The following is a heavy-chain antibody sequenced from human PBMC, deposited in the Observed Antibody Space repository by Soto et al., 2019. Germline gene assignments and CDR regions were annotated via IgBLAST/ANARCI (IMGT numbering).Heavy chain of an antibody. V-gene: IGHV1-45*01. CDR1: GNTFTYRY. D-gene: IGHD1-26*01. J-gene: IGHJ4*02. CDR3: ASGGAGSGPFTWELPDH. CDR2: ITPFSGDV. Sequence: QMQLVQSGAEVKKTGSTVTVSCQALGNTFTYRYLHWVRQAPGHELEWMGWITPFSGDVHYAQKFQERVTITMARSINSAYRRMSSLGSEDTAMYYCASGGAGSGPFTWELPDHWGQGTLVTVSS.